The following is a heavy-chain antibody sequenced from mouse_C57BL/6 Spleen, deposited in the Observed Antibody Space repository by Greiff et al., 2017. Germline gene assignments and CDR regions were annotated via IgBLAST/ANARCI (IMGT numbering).Heavy chain of an antibody. D-gene: IGHD4-1*01. Sequence: VKLMESGAELVKPGASVKLSCKASGYTFTEYTIHWVKQRSGQGLEWIGWFYPGSGSIKYNEKFKDKATLTADKSSSTVYMELSRLTSEDSAVYFCARHEGGAGSCDYWGQGTTLTVSS. J-gene: IGHJ2*01. CDR1: GYTFTEYT. CDR3: ARHEGGAGSCDY. V-gene: IGHV1-62-2*01. CDR2: FYPGSGSI.